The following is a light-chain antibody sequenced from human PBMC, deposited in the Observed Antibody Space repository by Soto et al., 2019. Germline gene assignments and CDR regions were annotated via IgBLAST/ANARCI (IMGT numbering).Light chain of an antibody. J-gene: IGLJ1*01. Sequence: QSALTQPASVSGSPGQSITISCTGTSSDVGGYNYVSWYQQHPGKAPKLMIYDVRNRPSGVSNRFSGSKSGNTASLTISGLQAEDEADYYCSSYTSSSTYNYVFGTGTKLTVL. CDR1: SSDVGGYNY. V-gene: IGLV2-14*01. CDR2: DVR. CDR3: SSYTSSSTYNYV.